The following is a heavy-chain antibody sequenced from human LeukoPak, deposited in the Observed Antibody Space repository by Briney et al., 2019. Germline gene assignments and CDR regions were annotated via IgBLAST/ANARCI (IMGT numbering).Heavy chain of an antibody. J-gene: IGHJ6*02. V-gene: IGHV3-53*01. CDR1: GFIVSSNY. CDR3: ARDSPYGMDV. CDR2: IYSGGNT. Sequence: GGSLRLSCAASGFIVSSNYMSWVRQAPGKGLEWVSVIYSGGNTYYADSVKGRFTISRDSSKNTVYLQMNSLRAEDTAVYYCARDSPYGMDVWGQGTTVTVSS.